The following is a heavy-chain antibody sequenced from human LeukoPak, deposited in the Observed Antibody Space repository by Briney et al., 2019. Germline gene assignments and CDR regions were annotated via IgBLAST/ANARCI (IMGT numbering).Heavy chain of an antibody. Sequence: PSETLSLTCTVSGGSISSGGYYWSWIRQHPGKGLEWIGYIYYSGSTYYNPSLKSRVTISVDTSKNQFSLKLSSVTAADTAVYYCARELRGYSYGYSDYWGQGTLVTVSS. CDR3: ARELRGYSYGYSDY. CDR2: IYYSGST. CDR1: GGSISSGGYY. V-gene: IGHV4-31*03. D-gene: IGHD5-18*01. J-gene: IGHJ4*02.